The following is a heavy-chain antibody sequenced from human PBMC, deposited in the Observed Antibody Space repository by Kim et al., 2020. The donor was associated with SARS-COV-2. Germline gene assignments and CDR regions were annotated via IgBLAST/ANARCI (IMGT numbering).Heavy chain of an antibody. D-gene: IGHD2-2*01. J-gene: IGHJ6*02. Sequence: SVKVSCKASGGTFSSYAISWVRQAPGQGLEWMGGIIPIFGTANYAQKFQGRVTITADESTSTAYMELSSLRSEDTAVYYCARVDLYCSSTSCRDYYYYYGMDVWGQGTTVTVSS. CDR2: IIPIFGTA. CDR1: GGTFSSYA. CDR3: ARVDLYCSSTSCRDYYYYYGMDV. V-gene: IGHV1-69*13.